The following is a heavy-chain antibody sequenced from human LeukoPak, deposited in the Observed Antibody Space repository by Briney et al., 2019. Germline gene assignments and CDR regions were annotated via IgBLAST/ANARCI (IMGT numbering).Heavy chain of an antibody. CDR2: IDNGGTDT. CDR1: GFSLSRYW. D-gene: IGHD3-9*01. CDR3: TRGGFDHNMDV. J-gene: IGHJ6*03. Sequence: GGSLRLSCAASGFSLSRYWMHWVRQAPGTGLVWVSYIDNGGTDTNYADSVRGRFTVSRDNAKNTLYLQMNGLRAEDTAVYYCTRGGFDHNMDVWARGPRSP. V-gene: IGHV3-74*01.